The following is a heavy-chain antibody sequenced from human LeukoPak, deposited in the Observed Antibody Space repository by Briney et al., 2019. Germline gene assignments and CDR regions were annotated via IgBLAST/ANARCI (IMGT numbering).Heavy chain of an antibody. CDR1: VYTFTNFY. V-gene: IGHV1-2*02. CDR2: MNPNSGDT. CDR3: ARRPINCIIANCYVDY. D-gene: IGHD2-2*01. J-gene: IGHJ4*02. Sequence: ASVKVSCKASVYTFTNFYIHWVRQAPGQGLEWMGWMNPNSGDTSYAREFTDRGTMTRDTSLSTAYMEMSRLRSDETAVYFCARRPINCIIANCYVDYWGQGTLVTVSS.